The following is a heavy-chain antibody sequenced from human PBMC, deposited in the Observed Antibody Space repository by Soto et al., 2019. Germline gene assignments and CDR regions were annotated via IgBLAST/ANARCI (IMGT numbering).Heavy chain of an antibody. D-gene: IGHD4-17*01. CDR1: GFTFSSYG. Sequence: PGGSLRLSCAASGFTFSSYGMHWVRQAPGKGLEWVAVIWYDGSNKYYADSVKGRFTISRDNSKNTLYLQMNSLRAEDTAVYYCARDRHDYGDYGDAFDIWGQGTMVTVSS. CDR3: ARDRHDYGDYGDAFDI. J-gene: IGHJ3*02. V-gene: IGHV3-33*01. CDR2: IWYDGSNK.